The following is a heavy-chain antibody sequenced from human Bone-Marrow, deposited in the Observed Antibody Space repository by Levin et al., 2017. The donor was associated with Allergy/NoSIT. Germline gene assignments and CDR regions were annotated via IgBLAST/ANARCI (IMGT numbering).Heavy chain of an antibody. CDR3: ARSRGFSWFDP. J-gene: IGHJ5*02. V-gene: IGHV4-4*02. D-gene: IGHD1-26*01. CDR1: GVSIGSTFW. CDR2: VFDIGTT. Sequence: PSETLSLTCDVSGVSIGSTFWWSWVRQTPTRGLEWIGEVFDIGTTNYNPSLKSRVTILVDKSKNQFSLRLTSVTAADTAMYFCARSRGFSWFDPWGQGTLVTVSS.